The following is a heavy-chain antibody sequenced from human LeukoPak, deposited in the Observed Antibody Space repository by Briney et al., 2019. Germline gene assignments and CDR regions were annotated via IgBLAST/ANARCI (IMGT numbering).Heavy chain of an antibody. V-gene: IGHV3-23*01. CDR1: GFTFSSYS. D-gene: IGHD6-13*01. CDR3: AKGRDSSSWYLLDY. Sequence: GGSLRLSCAASGFTFSSYSMNWVRQAPGKGLEWVSAISGSGGSTYYADSVKGRFTISRDNSKNTLYLQMNSLRAEDTAVYYCAKGRDSSSWYLLDYWGQGTLVTVSS. CDR2: ISGSGGST. J-gene: IGHJ4*02.